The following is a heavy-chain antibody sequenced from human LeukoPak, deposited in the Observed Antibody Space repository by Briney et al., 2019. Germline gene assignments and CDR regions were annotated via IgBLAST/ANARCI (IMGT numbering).Heavy chain of an antibody. V-gene: IGHV4-59*01. J-gene: IGHJ6*04. CDR1: GGSISSYY. CDR2: IYYSGST. CDR3: ARDEGIYAGYYYGMDV. D-gene: IGHD2/OR15-2a*01. Sequence: SETLSLTCTVPGGSISSYYWSWIRQPPGKGLEWIGYIYYSGSTNYNPSLKSRVTISVDTSKNQFSLKLSSVTAADTAVYYCARDEGIYAGYYYGMDVWGKGTTVTVSS.